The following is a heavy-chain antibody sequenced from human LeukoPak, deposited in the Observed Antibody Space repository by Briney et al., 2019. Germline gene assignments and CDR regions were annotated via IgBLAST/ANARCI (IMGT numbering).Heavy chain of an antibody. J-gene: IGHJ4*02. Sequence: PSETLSLTCTLSGGSISSSRYYGHWIRQPPGKGLEWIGSIYYSGSTYYNPSLKSRVTISVDTSKNQFSLKLTSVTAADTAVYYCARRPIRTSATYFFDYWGQGTLVTVSS. D-gene: IGHD2-8*02. V-gene: IGHV4-39*01. CDR2: IYYSGST. CDR1: GGSISSSRYY. CDR3: ARRPIRTSATYFFDY.